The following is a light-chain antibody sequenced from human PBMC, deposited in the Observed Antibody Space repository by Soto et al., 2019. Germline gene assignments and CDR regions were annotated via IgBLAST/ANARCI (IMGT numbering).Light chain of an antibody. CDR2: NAS. Sequence: ETLLTHSPSTLSLSPGERSTLSCRASESVSKSLAWYQHKPGQAPRLLIYNASNRATGIPARFSGSGSGTEFTLTISSIENEDFAVYLCKKSDGWPPELNFGGGKKVDIK. J-gene: IGKJ4*01. V-gene: IGKV3-11*01. CDR3: KKSDGWPPELN. CDR1: ESVSKS.